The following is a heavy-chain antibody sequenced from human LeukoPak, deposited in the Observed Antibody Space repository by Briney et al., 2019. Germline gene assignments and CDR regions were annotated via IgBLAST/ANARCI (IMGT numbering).Heavy chain of an antibody. Sequence: ASVKVSCKVSGYTLTELSMHWVRQAPGKGLEWMGGFDPEDGETIYAQKFQGRVTMTRDTSTSTVYMELSSLRSEDTAVYYCARSIAPDNWFDPWGQGTLVTVSS. CDR1: GYTLTELS. D-gene: IGHD6-6*01. CDR3: ARSIAPDNWFDP. V-gene: IGHV1-24*01. CDR2: FDPEDGET. J-gene: IGHJ5*02.